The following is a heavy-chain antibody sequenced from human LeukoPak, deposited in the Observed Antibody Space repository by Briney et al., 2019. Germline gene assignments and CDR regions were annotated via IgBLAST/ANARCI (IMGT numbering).Heavy chain of an antibody. Sequence: PGGSLRLSCAASGFTFSSYDMHWVRQAPGKGLEWVAFIRYDGSNKYYADSVKGRFTISRDNSKNTLYLQMNSLRAEDTAVYYCAKAFPIVVVPAAITHDYWGQGTLVTVSS. CDR3: AKAFPIVVVPAAITHDY. D-gene: IGHD2-2*01. J-gene: IGHJ4*02. CDR2: IRYDGSNK. V-gene: IGHV3-30*02. CDR1: GFTFSSYD.